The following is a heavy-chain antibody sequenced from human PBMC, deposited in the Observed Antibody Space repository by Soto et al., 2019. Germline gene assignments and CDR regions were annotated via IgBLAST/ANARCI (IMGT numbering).Heavy chain of an antibody. CDR2: ISGSASKI. Sequence: PGGSLRLSCAASGFSFSSYSMSWVRQRPGGGLEWVAAISGSASKIEYADSVKGRFTISRDNSKNSLNLQMSSLRADDTAVYYCAKGSPTAANSLIEYWGQGTLVTVSS. CDR3: AKGSPTAANSLIEY. CDR1: GFSFSSYS. J-gene: IGHJ4*02. V-gene: IGHV3-23*01. D-gene: IGHD5-18*01.